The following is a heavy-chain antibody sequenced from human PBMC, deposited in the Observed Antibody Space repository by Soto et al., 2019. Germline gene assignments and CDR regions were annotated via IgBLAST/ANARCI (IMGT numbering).Heavy chain of an antibody. V-gene: IGHV3-30*18. CDR2: ISYDGSNK. Sequence: QPGGSLRLSCAASGFTFSSYGMHWVRQAPGKGLEWVAVISYDGSNKYYADSVKGRFTISRDNSKNTLYLQMNSLRAEDTAVYYCAKGGILGDTPFRGFDYWGQGTLVTVSS. CDR1: GFTFSSYG. D-gene: IGHD2-15*01. J-gene: IGHJ4*02. CDR3: AKGGILGDTPFRGFDY.